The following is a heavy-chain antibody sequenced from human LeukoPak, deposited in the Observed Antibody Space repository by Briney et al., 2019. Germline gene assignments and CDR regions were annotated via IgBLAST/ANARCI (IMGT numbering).Heavy chain of an antibody. CDR2: ISAYNGNT. CDR1: GYTFTSYG. J-gene: IGHJ3*02. Sequence: ASVKVSCKASGYTFTSYGISWVRQAPGQGLEWMGWISAYNGNTNYAQKLQGRVTMTTDTSTSTAYMELRSLRSDDTAVYYCARGNARLTYYYGSGIWGQGTMVTVSS. D-gene: IGHD3-10*01. CDR3: ARGNARLTYYYGSGI. V-gene: IGHV1-18*01.